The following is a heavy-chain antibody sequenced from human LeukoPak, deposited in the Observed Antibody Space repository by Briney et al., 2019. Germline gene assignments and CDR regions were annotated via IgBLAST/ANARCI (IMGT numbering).Heavy chain of an antibody. Sequence: GASVKVSCKASGYTFTSYGISWVRQAPGQGLEWMGWISAYNGNTNYAQKLQGRVTMTTDTSTSTAYMELRSLRSDDTAVYYCARLISGIAVAGIDYWGQGTLVTVSS. V-gene: IGHV1-18*01. CDR3: ARLISGIAVAGIDY. CDR2: ISAYNGNT. D-gene: IGHD6-19*01. J-gene: IGHJ4*02. CDR1: GYTFTSYG.